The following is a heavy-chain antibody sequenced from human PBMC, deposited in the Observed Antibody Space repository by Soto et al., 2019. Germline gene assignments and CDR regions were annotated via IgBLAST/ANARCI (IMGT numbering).Heavy chain of an antibody. CDR1: GFTFSSNW. CDR3: ARVRGRLIRHHFAYY. J-gene: IGHJ4*02. V-gene: IGHV3-74*01. Sequence: EVQLVESGGGLVQPGGSLRLSCAASGFTFSSNWMHWVRQAPGKGLVWVARITSDGSATNYAYFVSGRFTMSRDNAKNTLYLLIKGVRDEDTAVYGCARVRGRLIRHHFAYYWGKETLVSVSS. D-gene: IGHD2-21*01. CDR2: ITSDGSAT.